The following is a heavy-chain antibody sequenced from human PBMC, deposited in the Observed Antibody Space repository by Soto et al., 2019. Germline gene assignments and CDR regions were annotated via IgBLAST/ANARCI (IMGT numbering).Heavy chain of an antibody. CDR3: ARSLNYDFWRDGGRHFYFDI. J-gene: IGHJ4*02. Sequence: QLQESGPGLVKPSGTLSLTCAVSGGSTRTSFWWSWVRQSPGKGLEWSGYMYYGGRPTYNPSLKDRVTMTLDTSKTQLSLRLTSVTAADTAVYYCARSLNYDFWRDGGRHFYFDIWGQGILVTVSS. V-gene: IGHV4-4*02. CDR1: GGSTRTSFW. D-gene: IGHD3-3*01. CDR2: MYYGGRP.